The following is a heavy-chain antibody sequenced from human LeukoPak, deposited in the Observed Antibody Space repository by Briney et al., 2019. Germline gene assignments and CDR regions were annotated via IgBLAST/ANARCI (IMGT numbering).Heavy chain of an antibody. CDR1: GYIFTSYY. CDR2: INPSGGST. J-gene: IGHJ4*02. D-gene: IGHD3-22*01. V-gene: IGHV1-46*01. CDR3: ARGDYYDSSGTALNL. Sequence: ASVKVSCKASGYIFTSYYIHWVRQAPGQGLEWMGIINPSGGSTSYAQKFQGRVTMTRDMSTSTVYMELSSLRSEDTAVYYCARGDYYDSSGTALNLWGQGTLVTVSS.